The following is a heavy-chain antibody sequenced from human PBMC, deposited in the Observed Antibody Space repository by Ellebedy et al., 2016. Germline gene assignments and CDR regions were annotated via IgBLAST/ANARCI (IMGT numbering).Heavy chain of an antibody. CDR2: INSDGSTT. Sequence: GESLKISCAASGFTFSSHWMHWVRQAPGKGLVWVSRINSDGSTTSYADSVKGRFTMSRDNAKNTLYLQMNSLRAEDTAVYYCARETVVVITGAPDAFDIWGQGTMVTVSS. CDR3: ARETVVVITGAPDAFDI. D-gene: IGHD3-22*01. CDR1: GFTFSSHW. J-gene: IGHJ3*02. V-gene: IGHV3-74*01.